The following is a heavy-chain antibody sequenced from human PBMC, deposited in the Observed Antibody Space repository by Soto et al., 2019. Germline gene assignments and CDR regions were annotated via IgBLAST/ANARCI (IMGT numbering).Heavy chain of an antibody. V-gene: IGHV2-5*01. J-gene: IGHJ3*02. CDR1: GISLSTSGLG. D-gene: IGHD1-1*01. CDR3: ARGHATLPVLAFDI. CDR2: VYWNDDK. Sequence: QITLKGSGPTLVKPTQTLTLTCTLSGISLSTSGLGLGWIRQTPGKALEWLALVYWNDDKHYSPSLKSRLTFTKDTSKNQAILTMTKMDPVDTATYYCARGHATLPVLAFDIWCQGTVVTVSS.